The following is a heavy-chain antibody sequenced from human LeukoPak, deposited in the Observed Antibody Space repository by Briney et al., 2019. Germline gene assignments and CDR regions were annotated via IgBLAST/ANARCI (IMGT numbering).Heavy chain of an antibody. D-gene: IGHD6-13*01. CDR1: GGSFSGYY. Sequence: SETLSLTCAVYGGSFSGYYWSWIRQPPGKGLEWIGEINHSGSTNYNPSLKSRVTISVDTSKNQFSLKLSSVTAADTAVYYCARSLIAAAVYFDYWGQGTLVTVSS. CDR2: INHSGST. J-gene: IGHJ4*02. CDR3: ARSLIAAAVYFDY. V-gene: IGHV4-34*01.